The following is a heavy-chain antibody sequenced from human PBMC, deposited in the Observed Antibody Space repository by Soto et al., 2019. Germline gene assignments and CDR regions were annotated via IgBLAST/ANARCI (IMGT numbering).Heavy chain of an antibody. V-gene: IGHV4-59*08. D-gene: IGHD4-17*01. J-gene: IGHJ4*02. CDR2: IYYSGST. Sequence: QVQLQESGPGLVKPSETLSLTCTVSGGSISSYYWSWIRQPPGKGLEWIGYIYYSGSTNYNPSLKSLVTISVDSSKNQFSLKLISGTAAITAVYYCARRYGVGFDYWGQGTLVTVSS. CDR3: ARRYGVGFDY. CDR1: GGSISSYY.